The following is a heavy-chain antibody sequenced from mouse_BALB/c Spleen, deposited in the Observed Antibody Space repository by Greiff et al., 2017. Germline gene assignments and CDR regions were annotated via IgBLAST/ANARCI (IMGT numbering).Heavy chain of an antibody. J-gene: IGHJ4*01. V-gene: IGHV14-3*02. CDR1: GFNIKDTY. CDR2: IDPANGNT. CDR3: ARSPLDYAMDY. D-gene: IGHD2-10*02. Sequence: VHVKQSGAELVKPGASVKLSCTASGFNIKDTYMHWVKQRPEQGLEWIGRIDPANGNTKYDPKFQGKATITADTSSNTAYLQLSSLTSEDTAVYYCARSPLDYAMDYWGQGTSVTVSS.